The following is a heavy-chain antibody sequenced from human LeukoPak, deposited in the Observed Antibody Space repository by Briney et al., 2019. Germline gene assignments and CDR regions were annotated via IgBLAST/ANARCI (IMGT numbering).Heavy chain of an antibody. D-gene: IGHD3-22*01. Sequence: GGSLGLSCAVSGSTVSDNYINWVRQAPGKGLEWVSVIYSDANKHYGPTFNADSVKGRFTASRHNSDNTVHLQMNILRPEDTAVYLCASSDYLEASGYPRPTEKWGQGTLVTVPS. V-gene: IGHV3-53*04. J-gene: IGHJ4*02. CDR1: GSTVSDNY. CDR2: IYSDANKHYGPT. CDR3: ASSDYLEASGYPRPTEK.